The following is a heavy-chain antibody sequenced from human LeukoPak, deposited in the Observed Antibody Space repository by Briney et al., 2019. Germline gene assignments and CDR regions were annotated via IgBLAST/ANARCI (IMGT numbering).Heavy chain of an antibody. J-gene: IGHJ4*02. CDR3: ARGPSYSSLILFDS. CDR1: GGSISSYY. V-gene: IGHV4-59*01. D-gene: IGHD6-13*01. Sequence: SETLSLTCTVSGGSISSYYWNWIRQPPGKGREWVGYIYYSGSTNYNPSLKSRVTISVDTSMNQFSLKLNSVTAAAPAVYYCARGPSYSSLILFDSWGPGTLVTVSS. CDR2: IYYSGST.